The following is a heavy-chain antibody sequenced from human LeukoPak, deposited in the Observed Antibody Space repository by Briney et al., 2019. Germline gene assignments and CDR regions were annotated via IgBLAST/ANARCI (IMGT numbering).Heavy chain of an antibody. CDR2: ISYDGSNK. CDR1: GFTFSSYG. J-gene: IGHJ4*02. CDR3: SNGGYDKGGFDY. V-gene: IGHV3-30*18. Sequence: GGSLRLSCAASGFTFSSYGMHWVRQAPGKGLEWVAVISYDGSNKYYADSVKGRFTISRDNSKNTLYLQMDSLRAEDTAVYYCSNGGYDKGGFDYWGQGTLVTVSS. D-gene: IGHD5-12*01.